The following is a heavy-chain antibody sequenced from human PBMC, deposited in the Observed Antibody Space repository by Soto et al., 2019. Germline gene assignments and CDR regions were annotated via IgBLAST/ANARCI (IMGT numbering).Heavy chain of an antibody. CDR3: ARARASTAVTAIYYYGMDV. CDR1: GYSFTNYA. CDR2: INIDNGNT. J-gene: IGHJ6*02. D-gene: IGHD2-21*02. V-gene: IGHV1-3*04. Sequence: ASVKVSCKASGYSFTNYALHWLRQAPGQRLEWLGWINIDNGNTKYSRKLQGRVAITRDTSASTAYMELSSLRSEDTAVFYCARARASTAVTAIYYYGMDVWGQGTKVTVSS.